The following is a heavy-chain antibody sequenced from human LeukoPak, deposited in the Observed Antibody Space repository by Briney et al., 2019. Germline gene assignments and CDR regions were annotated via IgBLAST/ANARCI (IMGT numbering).Heavy chain of an antibody. CDR1: GGSFSGYY. J-gene: IGHJ6*02. Sequence: PSETLFLTCAVYGGSFSGYYWSWIRQPPGKGLEWIGEINHSGSTNYDPSLKSRVTISVDTSKNQFSLKLSSVTAADTAVYYCARGPPAKPGTGYYYGMDVWGQGTTVTVSS. CDR2: INHSGST. D-gene: IGHD2-2*01. CDR3: ARGPPAKPGTGYYYGMDV. V-gene: IGHV4-34*01.